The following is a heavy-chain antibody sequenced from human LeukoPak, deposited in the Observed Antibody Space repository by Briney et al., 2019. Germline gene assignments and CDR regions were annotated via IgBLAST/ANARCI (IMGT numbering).Heavy chain of an antibody. V-gene: IGHV4-34*01. Sequence: ASETLSLTCAVYGGSFSGYYWSWIHQPPGKGLEWIGEINHSGSTNYNPSLKSRVTISVDTSKNQFSLKLSSVTAADTAVYYCARHSVLRYFDWLLSISYFDYWGQGTLVTVSS. CDR3: ARHSVLRYFDWLLSISYFDY. CDR2: INHSGST. J-gene: IGHJ4*02. CDR1: GGSFSGYY. D-gene: IGHD3-9*01.